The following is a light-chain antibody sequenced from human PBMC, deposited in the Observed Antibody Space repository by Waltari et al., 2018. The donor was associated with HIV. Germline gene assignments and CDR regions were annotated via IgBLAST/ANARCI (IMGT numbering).Light chain of an antibody. CDR1: DIGTRS. CDR2: YDG. J-gene: IGLJ2*01. Sequence: SYVLTQTPSVSVAPGKTATLTCEGSDIGTRSVHWYRQKPGQAPVLVIYYDGERPSGIAERVSGSNSGNTATLTISRVGVGDEADYYCQVWDANTDVVFGTGTKLTVL. V-gene: IGLV3-21*04. CDR3: QVWDANTDVV.